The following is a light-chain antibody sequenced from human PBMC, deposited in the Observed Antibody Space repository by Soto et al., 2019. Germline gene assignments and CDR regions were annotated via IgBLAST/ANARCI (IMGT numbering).Light chain of an antibody. CDR2: EVS. V-gene: IGLV2-23*02. CDR3: CSYAGTSNVV. J-gene: IGLJ2*01. Sequence: QSALTQPASVSGSPGQSITISCIGTSGDVGSYNLVSWYQQHPGKAPKLMIYEVSQRPSGVSNRFSGSKSGNTASLTISGLQAEDEADYYCCSYAGTSNVVFGGGTKLTVL. CDR1: SGDVGSYNL.